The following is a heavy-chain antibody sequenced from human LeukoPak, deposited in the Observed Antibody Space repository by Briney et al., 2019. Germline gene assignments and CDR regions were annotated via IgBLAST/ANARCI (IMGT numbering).Heavy chain of an antibody. CDR3: ARCRENDFWSGSPVDH. CDR1: GFFFSSHC. J-gene: IGHJ4*02. CDR2: ISGDGTNK. D-gene: IGHD3-3*01. Sequence: GGSLRLSREPSGFFFSSHCMHWVRPARGKWREWLAFISGDGTNKYYAESVKGRFTISRDNSKTTVLVQLNSLRVEDTAVYYCARCRENDFWSGSPVDHWGQGTLVTVSS. V-gene: IGHV3-30-3*01.